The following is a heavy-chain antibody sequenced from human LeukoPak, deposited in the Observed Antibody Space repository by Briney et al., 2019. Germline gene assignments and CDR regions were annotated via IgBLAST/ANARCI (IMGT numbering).Heavy chain of an antibody. CDR3: ARDSLSYGSGFYYPRYFDS. J-gene: IGHJ4*02. CDR2: IYSGGET. Sequence: GGSLRLSYAASGFTVSTNFMSWVRQAPGRGLEWVTFIYSGGETYYADSVKGRFTISRDNSKNTPYLQMNSLRAEDTAMYYCARDSLSYGSGFYYPRYFDSWGQGTLVTVSS. D-gene: IGHD3-10*01. CDR1: GFTVSTNF. V-gene: IGHV3-53*01.